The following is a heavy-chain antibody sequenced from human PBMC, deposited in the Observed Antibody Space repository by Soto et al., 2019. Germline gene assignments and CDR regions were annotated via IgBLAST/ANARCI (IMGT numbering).Heavy chain of an antibody. CDR2: ISSSGSTI. D-gene: IGHD2-2*02. J-gene: IGHJ4*02. V-gene: IGHV3-48*03. CDR1: GINFSSYE. CDR3: ATGSPQYQLPYVVFYY. Sequence: GGSLRLSCAASGINFSSYEMNWVRQAPGKGLEWVSYISSSGSTIYYADSVKGRFTISRDNAKNSLYLQMNSLRAEDTAVYYCATGSPQYQLPYVVFYYWGQGTLVTVSS.